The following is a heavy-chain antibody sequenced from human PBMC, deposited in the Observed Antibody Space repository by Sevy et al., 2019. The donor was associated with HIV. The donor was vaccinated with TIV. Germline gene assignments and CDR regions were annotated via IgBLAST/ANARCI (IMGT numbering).Heavy chain of an antibody. Sequence: SETLSLTCTVSGGSVSSGSYYWSWIRQPPGKGLEWIGYIYYSGSTNYNPSLKSRVTISVDTSKNQFYLKLSSVTAADTAVYYCARGVDQYYHFWKRKPRKNYYGMDVWGQGTTVTVSS. D-gene: IGHD3-3*01. V-gene: IGHV4-61*01. J-gene: IGHJ6*02. CDR1: GGSVSSGSYY. CDR2: IYYSGST. CDR3: ARGVDQYYHFWKRKPRKNYYGMDV.